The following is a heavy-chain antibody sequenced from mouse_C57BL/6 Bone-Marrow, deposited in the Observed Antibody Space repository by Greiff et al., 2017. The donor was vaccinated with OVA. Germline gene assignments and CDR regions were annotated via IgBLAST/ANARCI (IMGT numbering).Heavy chain of an antibody. Sequence: VQLQQSGPELVKPGASVKISCKASGYTFTDYYINWVKQRPGQGLEGIGWICPGSGSTYYNEKFKGKAPRTVDKSSSTADMLLSSLTSVDSAVYFCARSEVHITTVVPHWYFDVWGTGTTVTVSS. J-gene: IGHJ1*03. V-gene: IGHV1-75*01. CDR1: GYTFTDYY. D-gene: IGHD1-1*01. CDR2: ICPGSGST. CDR3: ARSEVHITTVVPHWYFDV.